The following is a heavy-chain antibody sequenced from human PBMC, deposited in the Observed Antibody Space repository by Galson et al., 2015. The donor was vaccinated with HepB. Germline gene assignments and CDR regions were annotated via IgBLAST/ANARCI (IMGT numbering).Heavy chain of an antibody. V-gene: IGHV3-23*01. Sequence: SLRLSCAASGFIFSSYAMNWVRLAPGKGLEWVSFISNSGDRTKYADSVKGRFTISRENSNNTLFLQMNSLTADDTAVYYCAKARLVAYDFDYWGRGTLVTVSS. J-gene: IGHJ4*02. CDR1: GFIFSSYA. CDR2: ISNSGDRT. CDR3: AKARLVAYDFDY. D-gene: IGHD2-8*02.